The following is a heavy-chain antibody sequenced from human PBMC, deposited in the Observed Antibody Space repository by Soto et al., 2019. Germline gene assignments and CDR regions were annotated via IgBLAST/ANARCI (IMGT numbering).Heavy chain of an antibody. V-gene: IGHV1-69*05. CDR3: AVDTLTTYCCFDY. CDR2: INTIFGTT. J-gene: IGHJ4*02. D-gene: IGHD3-9*01. Sequence: GASVKVSCKASGGTFSSYAISWVRQAPGQGLEWMGGINTIFGTTKYAQKFQGRVTITRDTSASTAYMELSSLRSADTAVYSCAVDTLTTYCCFDYWGQGTLVTVSS. CDR1: GGTFSSYA.